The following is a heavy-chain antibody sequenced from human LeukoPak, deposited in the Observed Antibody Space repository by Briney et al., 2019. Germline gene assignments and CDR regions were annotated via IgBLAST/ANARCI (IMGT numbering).Heavy chain of an antibody. V-gene: IGHV4-59*01. Sequence: PSETLSLTCTVSGGSISSYYWSWIRQPPGKGLEWIGYIYYSGSTNYNPSLKSRATISVDTSKNQFSLKLSSVTAADAAVHYCARLDSSEISSDGWFDPWGQGTLVTVSS. CDR1: GGSISSYY. D-gene: IGHD6-25*01. J-gene: IGHJ5*02. CDR3: ARLDSSEISSDGWFDP. CDR2: IYYSGST.